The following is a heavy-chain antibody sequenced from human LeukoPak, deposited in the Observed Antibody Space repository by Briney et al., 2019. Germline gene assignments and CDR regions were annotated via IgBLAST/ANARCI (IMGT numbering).Heavy chain of an antibody. Sequence: GGSLRLSCAASGFTFSSYAMSWVREAPGKGLEWVSAISGSGGSTSYADSVKGRFTISRDNSKNTLYLQMNSLRAEDTAVYYCAKTPGIAVAELDYWGQGTLVTVSS. CDR3: AKTPGIAVAELDY. CDR2: ISGSGGST. V-gene: IGHV3-23*01. J-gene: IGHJ4*02. CDR1: GFTFSSYA. D-gene: IGHD6-19*01.